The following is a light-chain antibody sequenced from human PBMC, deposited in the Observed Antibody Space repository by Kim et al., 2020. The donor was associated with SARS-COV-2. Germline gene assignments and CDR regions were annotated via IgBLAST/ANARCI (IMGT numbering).Light chain of an antibody. J-gene: IGKJ2*01. CDR2: GTS. CDR1: QTIDSNN. Sequence: EIVLTQSPGTLSLSPGERATLSCRASQTIDSNNLAWYQQKLGQAPRLLMYGTSSRATGIPDRFSGSGSGTDFTLTISRLEPEDLGIYYCQQYAGSPLYTFGQGNKLE. CDR3: QQYAGSPLYT. V-gene: IGKV3-20*01.